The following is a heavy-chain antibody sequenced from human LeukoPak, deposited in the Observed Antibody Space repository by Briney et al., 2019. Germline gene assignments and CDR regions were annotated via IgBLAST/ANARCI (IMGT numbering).Heavy chain of an antibody. J-gene: IGHJ3*02. D-gene: IGHD6-19*01. CDR3: ASPGSGWYADAFDI. V-gene: IGHV4-34*01. CDR1: GGSFSGYY. CDR2: INHSGST. Sequence: SETLSLTCAVYGGSFSGYYWSWIRQPPGNGLEWIGEINHSGSTNYSPSLKSRVTISVDTSKNQFSLKLSSVTAADTAVYYCASPGSGWYADAFDIWGQGTMVTVSS.